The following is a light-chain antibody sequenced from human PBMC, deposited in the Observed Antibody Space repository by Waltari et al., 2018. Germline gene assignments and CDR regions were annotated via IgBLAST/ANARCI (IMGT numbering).Light chain of an antibody. J-gene: IGKJ1*01. CDR2: LGS. Sequence: DIVMPQSPLPLPVTPGEPASISCRSSPSLLHSNGYNYLDWYLQKPGQSPQLLIYLGSNRASGVPDRFSGSGSGTDFTLKISRVEAEDVGVYYCMQALQTPPWTFGQGTKVEIK. CDR3: MQALQTPPWT. CDR1: PSLLHSNGYNY. V-gene: IGKV2-28*01.